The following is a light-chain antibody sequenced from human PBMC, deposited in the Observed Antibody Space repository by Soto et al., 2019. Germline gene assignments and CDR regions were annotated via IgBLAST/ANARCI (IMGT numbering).Light chain of an antibody. CDR3: QQHLGRHT. CDR2: DAS. CDR1: QSVSTRY. V-gene: IGKV3D-20*02. Sequence: EIVLTQSPGTLSLSPWERATLCCRASQSVSTRYLVWYQHKPGQAPRLLIYDASVRATGIPARFSGSGSGTDFTLTISSLEPEDSAVYYCQQHLGRHTFGQGTKVDIK. J-gene: IGKJ1*01.